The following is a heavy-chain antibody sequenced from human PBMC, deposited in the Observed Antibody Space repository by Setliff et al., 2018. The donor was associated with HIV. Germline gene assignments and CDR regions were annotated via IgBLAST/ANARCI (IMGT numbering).Heavy chain of an antibody. CDR1: GGPLSGHY. CDR3: VTSSSWSSRLNF. CDR2: TSHSGKT. J-gene: IGHJ4*02. D-gene: IGHD2-2*01. V-gene: IGHV4-34*01. Sequence: SETLSLTCAVYGGPLSGHYWSWIRQPPGQGLEWIGETSHSGKTNYNPSLKSRVTISVDTSKNQFSLKLTPVTAADTAVYYCVTSSSWSSRLNFWGPGMLVTVSS.